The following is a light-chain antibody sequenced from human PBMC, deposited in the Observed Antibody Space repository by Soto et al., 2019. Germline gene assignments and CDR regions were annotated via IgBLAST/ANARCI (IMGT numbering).Light chain of an antibody. CDR3: ETWDRNTHTV. CDR2: LEGSGSY. V-gene: IGLV4-60*02. Sequence: QLVLTQSSSASASLGSSVKLTCTLSSGHSSYIIAWHQQQPGKAPRYLMKLEGSGSYNKGSGVPDRFSGSSSGADRYLTISNLRVEDEADYYCETWDRNTHTVFGGGTKLTVL. CDR1: SGHSSYI. J-gene: IGLJ3*02.